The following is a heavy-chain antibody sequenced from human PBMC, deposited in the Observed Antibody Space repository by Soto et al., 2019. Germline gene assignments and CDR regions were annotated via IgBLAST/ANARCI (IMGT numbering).Heavy chain of an antibody. CDR1: GVFVNNSDW. V-gene: IGHV4-4*02. CDR2: IYHGGNI. J-gene: IGHJ4*02. Sequence: SEALSLTCAVSGVFVNNSDWWNWVRQPPGKGLEWIGEIYHGGNIYYNPSLKSRVTISLDRSKNEVSLQLTSVTAADTAVYYCAIDNHSTGTWSFDYWGQGALVTVSS. CDR3: AIDNHSTGTWSFDY. D-gene: IGHD4-17*01.